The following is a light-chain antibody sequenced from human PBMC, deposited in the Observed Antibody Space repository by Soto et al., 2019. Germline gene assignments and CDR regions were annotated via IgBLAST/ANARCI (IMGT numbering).Light chain of an antibody. V-gene: IGKV1-39*01. CDR1: QSISNY. Sequence: DIQMTQSPSSLSASVGDRVTITCRASQSISNYLNWYQQKPGKAPKLLIYAASSLQSGVPSRFSGSGSGTDFTLTISSLQPEDFATYYCQQSYSTLMYTFGRGTKLEIK. CDR3: QQSYSTLMYT. J-gene: IGKJ2*01. CDR2: AAS.